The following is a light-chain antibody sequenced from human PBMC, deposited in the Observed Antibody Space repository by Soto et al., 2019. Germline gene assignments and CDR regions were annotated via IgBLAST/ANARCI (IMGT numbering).Light chain of an antibody. Sequence: EIVMTQSPATLSVSPGERATLSCRASQSVSSNLAWYQQKPGQAPRLLLYGASTRAIGIPARFSGRGSGTEFTLTISSLQSEDFAVYYCQQDNNWPPLTFGGGTKVEIK. CDR2: GAS. CDR3: QQDNNWPPLT. V-gene: IGKV3-15*01. J-gene: IGKJ4*01. CDR1: QSVSSN.